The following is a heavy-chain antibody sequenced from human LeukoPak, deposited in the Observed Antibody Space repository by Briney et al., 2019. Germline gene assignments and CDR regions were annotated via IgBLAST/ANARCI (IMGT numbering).Heavy chain of an antibody. J-gene: IGHJ4*02. CDR2: ISWNSGSI. Sequence: GGSLRLSCAASGFTFDDYAMPWVRQAPGKGLEWVSGISWNSGSIGYADSVKGRFTISRDNAKNTLYLQMNSLRAEDTAVYYCARDRTNYGDYGVFDYWGQGTLVTVSS. V-gene: IGHV3-9*01. D-gene: IGHD4-17*01. CDR3: ARDRTNYGDYGVFDY. CDR1: GFTFDDYA.